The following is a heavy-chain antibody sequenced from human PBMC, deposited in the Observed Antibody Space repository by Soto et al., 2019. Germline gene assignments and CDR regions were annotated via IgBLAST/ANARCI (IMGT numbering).Heavy chain of an antibody. D-gene: IGHD2-2*01. Sequence: QVQLVQSGAEVKKPGASVKVSCKASGYTFTSYGISWVRQAPGXXLEWMGWISAYNGNTNYAQKLQGRVTMTTDTSTSTAYMELRSLRSDDTAVYYCARVAPAAAYYYYYYMDVWGKGTTVTVSS. CDR2: ISAYNGNT. CDR1: GYTFTSYG. V-gene: IGHV1-18*01. J-gene: IGHJ6*03. CDR3: ARVAPAAAYYYYYYMDV.